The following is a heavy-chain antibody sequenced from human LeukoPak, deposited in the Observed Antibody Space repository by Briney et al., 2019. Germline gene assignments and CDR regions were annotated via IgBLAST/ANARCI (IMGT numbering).Heavy chain of an antibody. CDR2: VSGSGGCT. D-gene: IGHD2-15*01. V-gene: IGHV3-23*01. CDR3: AKDGRYCSGGSCCSFSAASYYFDY. J-gene: IGHJ4*02. Sequence: GGSLRLFCAASGFTFTSYAMSSIRQPAGKWLECVSAVSGSGGCTYHAHSVNGRCTLSTDSSKHTLCLQISSLSDEDTAVNKCAKDGRYCSGGSCCSFSAASYYFDYWGQGTRFTVSS. CDR1: GFTFTSYA.